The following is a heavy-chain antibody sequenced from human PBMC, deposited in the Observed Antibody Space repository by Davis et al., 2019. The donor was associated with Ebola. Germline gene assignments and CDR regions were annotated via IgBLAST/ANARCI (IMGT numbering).Heavy chain of an antibody. J-gene: IGHJ4*02. V-gene: IGHV4-59*01. CDR3: ARGGKTSGWYYYFDY. CDR1: GGSIRGYH. CDR2: IYDSGFT. D-gene: IGHD6-19*01. Sequence: SETLSLTCSVSGGSIRGYHWTWIRQSPGKGLEWIGYIYDSGFTNYNPSLKNRVTLSLDTSKNQFSLKLNSVTAADSGVYYCARGGKTSGWYYYFDYWGQGALVTVSS.